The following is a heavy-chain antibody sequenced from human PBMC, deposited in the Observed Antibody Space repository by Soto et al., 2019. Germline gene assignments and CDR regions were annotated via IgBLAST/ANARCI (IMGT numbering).Heavy chain of an antibody. CDR2: INGGGGST. D-gene: IGHD3-3*01. J-gene: IGHJ4*02. Sequence: WGSLRLSCAASGFTFSNHVMNWVRQAPGKGLEWVSAINGGGGSTFYADSVKGRFTISRDNSKNTLYLQMHSLRADDTAVYYCADVPEYNFWSGYRYYFDYWGQGTLVTVSS. V-gene: IGHV3-23*01. CDR3: ADVPEYNFWSGYRYYFDY. CDR1: GFTFSNHV.